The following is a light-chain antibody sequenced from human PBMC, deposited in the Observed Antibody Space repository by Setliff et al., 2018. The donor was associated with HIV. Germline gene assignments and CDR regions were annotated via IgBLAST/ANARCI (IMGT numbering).Light chain of an antibody. CDR1: SSDIGRYNS. V-gene: IGLV2-8*01. Sequence: QSALAQPPSASGSPGQSVTISCTGSSSDIGRYNSVSWYQQHPDKAPKLIIFDVTARPSGAPDRFSGSKSAITASLTISGLQSDDEADYFCSSFAGKDNRIFGSGTRSPS. J-gene: IGLJ1*01. CDR2: DVT. CDR3: SSFAGKDNRI.